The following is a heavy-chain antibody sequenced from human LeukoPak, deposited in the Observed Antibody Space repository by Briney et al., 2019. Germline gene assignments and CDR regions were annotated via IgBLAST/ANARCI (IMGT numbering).Heavy chain of an antibody. Sequence: SETLSLTCAVYGGSFSGYYWSWLRQPPGKGLEWIGEIDHSGATNYNPSLRSRVTISLDTSKNQFSLTLSSIPAADTAVYYCAKAPYLSSGSWGQGTMVTVSS. CDR1: GGSFSGYY. D-gene: IGHD3-22*01. CDR2: IDHSGAT. J-gene: IGHJ3*01. V-gene: IGHV4-34*01. CDR3: AKAPYLSSGS.